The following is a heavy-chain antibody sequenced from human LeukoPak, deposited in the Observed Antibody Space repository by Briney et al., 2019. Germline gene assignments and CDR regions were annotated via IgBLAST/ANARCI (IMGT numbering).Heavy chain of an antibody. D-gene: IGHD3-9*01. CDR2: ITGGGDTT. CDR1: GFTFSSYA. V-gene: IGHV3-23*01. CDR3: AKAANYDILTGYYLDY. Sequence: GGTLRLSCAASGFTFSSYAMTWVRQAPGKGLEWVSAITGGGDTTYYADSVKGRFTISRDNSKNTLYLQMNNLRAEDTAIYYCAKAANYDILTGYYLDYWGQGTLVTVSS. J-gene: IGHJ4*02.